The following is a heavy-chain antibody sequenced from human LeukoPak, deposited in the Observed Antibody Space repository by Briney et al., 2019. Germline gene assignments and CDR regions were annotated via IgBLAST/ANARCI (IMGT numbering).Heavy chain of an antibody. D-gene: IGHD3-9*01. CDR2: ITGGGDTT. CDR1: GFTFSSYA. V-gene: IGHV3-23*01. CDR3: AKAANYDILTGYYLDY. Sequence: GGTLRLSCAASGFTFSSYAMTWVRQAPGKGLEWVSAITGGGDTTYYADSVKGRFTISRDNSKNTLYLQMNNLRAEDTAIYYCAKAANYDILTGYYLDYWGQGTLVTVSS. J-gene: IGHJ4*02.